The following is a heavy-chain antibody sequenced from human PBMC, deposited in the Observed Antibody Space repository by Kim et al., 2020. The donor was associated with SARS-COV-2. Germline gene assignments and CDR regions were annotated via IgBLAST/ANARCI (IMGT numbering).Heavy chain of an antibody. J-gene: IGHJ6*02. D-gene: IGHD4-17*01. CDR3: AKDQGYGDHYYFYGMDV. V-gene: IGHV3-23*01. Sequence: ADSVKGRFTISRDTNTLYLRLNSLRAEDTAVYYCAKDQGYGDHYYFYGMDVWGQGTTVTVSS.